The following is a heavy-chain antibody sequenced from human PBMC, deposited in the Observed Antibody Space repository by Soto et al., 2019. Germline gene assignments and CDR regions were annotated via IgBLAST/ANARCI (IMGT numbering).Heavy chain of an antibody. D-gene: IGHD3-22*01. CDR2: IYHSGIT. J-gene: IGHJ6*02. Sequence: SETLSLTCAVSGGSISSDGYSWSWIRQPPGKGLEWIGYIYHSGITYYNPSLKSRVTISVDKSKNQFSLKLSSVTAADTAVYYCARSPDSSGYYPRRYYYGMDVWGQGTTVTVSS. CDR3: ARSPDSSGYYPRRYYYGMDV. V-gene: IGHV4-30-2*01. CDR1: GGSISSDGYS.